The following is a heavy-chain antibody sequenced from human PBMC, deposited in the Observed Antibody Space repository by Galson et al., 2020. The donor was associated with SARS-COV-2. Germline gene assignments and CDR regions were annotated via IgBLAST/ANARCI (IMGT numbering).Heavy chain of an antibody. D-gene: IGHD3-9*01. V-gene: IGHV3-15*07. Sequence: AGGSLRLSCAASGFSFSNAWMNWVRQAPGKGLEWVGRIKSQTDGATTDYAARVKGRFTISRDDSKNTLYLQMNSLKTEDTAVYYCTEGENPPPEHFDWIGHYYGMDVWGQGTTVNVSS. J-gene: IGHJ6*02. CDR3: TEGENPPPEHFDWIGHYYGMDV. CDR1: GFSFSNAW. CDR2: IKSQTDGATT.